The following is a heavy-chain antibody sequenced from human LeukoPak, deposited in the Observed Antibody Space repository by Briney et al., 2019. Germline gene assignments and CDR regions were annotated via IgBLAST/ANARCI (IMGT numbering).Heavy chain of an antibody. CDR3: ARAPGYSSSWYDWFDP. Sequence: GGSLRLSCAASGFTFSSYSMNWVRQAPGKGLEWVSSISSSSSYIYYADSVKGRLTISRDNAKNSLYLQMNSLRAEDTAVYYCARAPGYSSSWYDWFDPWGQGTLVTVSS. D-gene: IGHD6-13*01. CDR2: ISSSSSYI. V-gene: IGHV3-21*01. CDR1: GFTFSSYS. J-gene: IGHJ5*02.